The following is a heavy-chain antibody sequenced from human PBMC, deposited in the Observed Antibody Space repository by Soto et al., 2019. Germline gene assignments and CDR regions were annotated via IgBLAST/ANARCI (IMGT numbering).Heavy chain of an antibody. CDR1: GGTFSNYG. CDR3: ARDDSSGYLYGMDV. V-gene: IGHV1-69*13. D-gene: IGHD3-22*01. J-gene: IGHJ6*02. Sequence: SVKVSCKASGGTFSNYGISWVRQAPGQGLEWMGGIIPIFGTANYAQKFQGRVTIIADESTSTAYMELSSLRSEDTAVYYCARDDSSGYLYGMDVWGQGTTVTVSS. CDR2: IIPIFGTA.